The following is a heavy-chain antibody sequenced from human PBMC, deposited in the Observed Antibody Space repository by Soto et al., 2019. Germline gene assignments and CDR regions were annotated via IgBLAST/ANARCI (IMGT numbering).Heavy chain of an antibody. CDR1: GYTFTSYG. Sequence: ASVKVSCKASGYTFTSYGISWVRQAPGQGLEWMGWISAYNGNTNYAQKLQGRVTMTTDTSTSTAYMELRSLRSDDTAVYYCASAILPPQVTTDAFDIWGQGTMVTVSS. CDR3: ASAILPPQVTTDAFDI. V-gene: IGHV1-18*01. J-gene: IGHJ3*02. CDR2: ISAYNGNT. D-gene: IGHD4-17*01.